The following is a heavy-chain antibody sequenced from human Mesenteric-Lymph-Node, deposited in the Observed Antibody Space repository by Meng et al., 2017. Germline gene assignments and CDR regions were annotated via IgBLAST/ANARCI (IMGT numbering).Heavy chain of an antibody. V-gene: IGHV1-18*01. CDR1: GYTFTIYG. D-gene: IGHD4-17*01. Sequence: HVQLLQAGAEVKKPGASVKLSCKASGYTFTIYGISWVRQAPGQGLEWMGWISAYNGNTNYAQKLQGRVTMTTDTSTSTAYMELRSLRSDDTAVYYCARATVTTWVDYWGQGTLVTVSS. CDR3: ARATVTTWVDY. CDR2: ISAYNGNT. J-gene: IGHJ4*02.